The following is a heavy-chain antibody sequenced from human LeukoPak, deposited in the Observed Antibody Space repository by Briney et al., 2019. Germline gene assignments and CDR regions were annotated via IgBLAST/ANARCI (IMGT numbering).Heavy chain of an antibody. CDR1: GFTVSDNY. J-gene: IGHJ5*02. Sequence: PGGSLRLSCAASGFTVSDNYMSWVRHGPGKGLEWVSVMYSGGDTYYADSVKGRFTFSRDISKNTLYLQMNGLRTEDTAMYYCARDAPQVPAAGVLASWGQGTLVTVSS. CDR3: ARDAPQVPAAGVLAS. V-gene: IGHV3-53*01. D-gene: IGHD6-13*01. CDR2: MYSGGDT.